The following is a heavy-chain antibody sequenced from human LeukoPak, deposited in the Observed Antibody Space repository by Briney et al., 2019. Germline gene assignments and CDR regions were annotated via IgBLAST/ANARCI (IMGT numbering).Heavy chain of an antibody. CDR2: ISGMSATI. D-gene: IGHD1-26*01. CDR3: ARVWGSGVGATGPFDY. Sequence: QPGGSLRLSCAVSGFTLRNYDMNWVRQAPGKGLEWISSISGMSATIYYADSVKGRFTISRDNARDSLFLQMESLRAEDTAVYYCARVWGSGVGATGPFDYWGQGTLVTVSS. J-gene: IGHJ4*02. V-gene: IGHV3-48*01. CDR1: GFTLRNYD.